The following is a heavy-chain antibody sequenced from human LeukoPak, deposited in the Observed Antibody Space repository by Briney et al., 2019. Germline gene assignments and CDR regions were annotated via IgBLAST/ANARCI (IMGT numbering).Heavy chain of an antibody. CDR3: ARVKKHYSSSSYGLGY. V-gene: IGHV3-7*01. Sequence: GGSLRLSCAASGFTFSSHWMSWVRQAPGEGLEWGANIKQDGREKYYVDSVKGRFTISRDNAQNSLYLQLNSRRADDTSVYYCARVKKHYSSSSYGLGYWGQGTLVTVSS. CDR2: IKQDGREK. J-gene: IGHJ4*02. D-gene: IGHD6-13*01. CDR1: GFTFSSHW.